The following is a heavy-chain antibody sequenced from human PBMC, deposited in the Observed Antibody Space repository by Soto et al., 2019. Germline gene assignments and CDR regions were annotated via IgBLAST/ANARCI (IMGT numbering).Heavy chain of an antibody. CDR1: GYTFTSYG. V-gene: IGHV1-18*04. D-gene: IGHD3-3*01. CDR3: ARDPGVRYDFWSGSDYYYYYGMDV. Sequence: ASVKVSCKASGYTFTSYGISWVRQAPGQGLEWMGWISAYNGNTNYAQKLQGRVTMTTDTSTSTAYMELRSLRSDDTAVYYCARDPGVRYDFWSGSDYYYYYGMDVWGQGTTVTVSS. J-gene: IGHJ6*02. CDR2: ISAYNGNT.